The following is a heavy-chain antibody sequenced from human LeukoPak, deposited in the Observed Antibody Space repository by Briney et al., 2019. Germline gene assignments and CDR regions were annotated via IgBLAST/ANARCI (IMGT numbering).Heavy chain of an antibody. CDR3: ARERDVGFYDILTGPNKGGYFDY. Sequence: VSVKVSCKASGYTFTSYAMHWVRQAPGQRLEWMGWINAGNGNTKYSQKFQGRVTITRDTSTSTAYMELRSLRSDDTAVYYCARERDVGFYDILTGPNKGGYFDYWGQETLVTVSS. V-gene: IGHV1-3*01. CDR1: GYTFTSYA. CDR2: INAGNGNT. J-gene: IGHJ4*02. D-gene: IGHD3-9*01.